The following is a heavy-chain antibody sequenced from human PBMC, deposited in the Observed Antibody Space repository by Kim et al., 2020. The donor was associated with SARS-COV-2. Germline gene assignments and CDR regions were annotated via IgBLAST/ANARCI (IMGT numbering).Heavy chain of an antibody. Sequence: SETLSLTCTVSGGSISSYYWSWIRQPPGKGLEWIGYIYYSGSTNYNPSLKSRVTISVDTSKNQFSLKLSSVTAADTAVYYCARYSSSWYFYGMDVWGQGTTVTVSS. CDR1: GGSISSYY. CDR3: ARYSSSWYFYGMDV. J-gene: IGHJ6*02. CDR2: IYYSGST. D-gene: IGHD6-13*01. V-gene: IGHV4-59*08.